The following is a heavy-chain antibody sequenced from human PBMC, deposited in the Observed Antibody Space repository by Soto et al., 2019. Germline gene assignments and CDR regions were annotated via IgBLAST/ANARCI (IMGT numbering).Heavy chain of an antibody. D-gene: IGHD4-17*01. CDR3: ARLPLRLPHYGGNSLYYYYGMDV. CDR1: GGTFSSYA. J-gene: IGHJ6*02. V-gene: IGHV1-69*13. Sequence: SVKVSCKASGGTFSSYAISWVRQAPGQGLEWMGGIIPIFGTANYAQKFQGRVTITADESTSTAYMELSSLRSEDTAVYYCARLPLRLPHYGGNSLYYYYGMDVWGQGTTVTVSS. CDR2: IIPIFGTA.